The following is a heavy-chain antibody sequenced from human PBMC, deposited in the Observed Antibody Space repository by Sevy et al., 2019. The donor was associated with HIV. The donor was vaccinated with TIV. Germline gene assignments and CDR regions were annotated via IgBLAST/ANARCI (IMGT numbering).Heavy chain of an antibody. CDR2: INTDTGNT. CDR1: GYTFTRYT. J-gene: IGHJ5*02. D-gene: IGHD3-10*01. CDR3: ARGAYYGSGYNWFDP. Sequence: ASVKVSCKTSGYTFTRYTMNWVRQAPGQGLEWMGWINTDTGNTTYAQGFTGRFVFSFDTSVNTAYLQISSLRAEDTAIYYCARGAYYGSGYNWFDPWGQGTLVTVSS. V-gene: IGHV7-4-1*02.